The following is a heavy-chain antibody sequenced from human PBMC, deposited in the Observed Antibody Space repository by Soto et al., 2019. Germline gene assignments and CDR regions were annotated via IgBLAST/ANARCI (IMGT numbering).Heavy chain of an antibody. CDR2: IYYSGST. V-gene: IGHV4-59*01. CDR3: ARWRSGRNYYYYYMDV. CDR1: GGSISSYY. D-gene: IGHD3-3*01. Sequence: PSETLSLTCTVSGGSISSYYWSWIRQPPGKGLEWIGYIYYSGSTNYNPSLKSRVTISVDTSKNQFSLKLSSVTAADTAVYYCARWRSGRNYYYYYMDVWGKGTTVTVSS. J-gene: IGHJ6*03.